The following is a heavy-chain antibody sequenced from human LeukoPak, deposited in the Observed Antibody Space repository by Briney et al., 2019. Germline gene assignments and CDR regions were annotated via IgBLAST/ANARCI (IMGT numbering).Heavy chain of an antibody. D-gene: IGHD3-22*01. CDR3: AKTYFYDSSGYLDY. V-gene: IGHV3-74*01. CDR2: LNSDGSTT. CDR1: GFTFSSFW. Sequence: GGSLRLSCAASGFTFSSFWMHWVRQVPGKGLVWVSGLNSDGSTTGYADSVRGRFTISRDNAKSTLYLQMNSLRAEDTAVFYCAKTYFYDSSGYLDYWGQGTLVTVSS. J-gene: IGHJ4*02.